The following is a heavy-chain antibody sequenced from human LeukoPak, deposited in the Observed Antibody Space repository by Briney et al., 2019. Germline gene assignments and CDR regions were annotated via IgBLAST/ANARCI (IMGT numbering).Heavy chain of an antibody. CDR3: AGQGSSPLYFDY. Sequence: SETLSLTCTVSGGSISSYYWSWIRQPAGKGLEWIGRIYTTGSTNYNPSLKSRVTMSVDTSKNQFSLKLSSVTAADTAVYYCAGQGSSPLYFDYWGQGTLVTVSS. J-gene: IGHJ4*02. D-gene: IGHD3-16*01. V-gene: IGHV4-4*07. CDR2: IYTTGST. CDR1: GGSISSYY.